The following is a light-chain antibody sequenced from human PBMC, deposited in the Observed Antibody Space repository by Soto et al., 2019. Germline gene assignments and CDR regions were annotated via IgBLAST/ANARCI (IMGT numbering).Light chain of an antibody. CDR1: SSDVGGYNS. CDR2: DVS. J-gene: IGLJ3*02. Sequence: QSALTQPASVSGSPGQSITISCTGTSSDVGGYNSVSWYQQHPGKAPKLMICDVSNRPSGVSNRFSGSKSGNTASLTISGLQAEDKADYSCSSYTSSSTVFAGGTKLTVL. CDR3: SSYTSSSTV. V-gene: IGLV2-14*03.